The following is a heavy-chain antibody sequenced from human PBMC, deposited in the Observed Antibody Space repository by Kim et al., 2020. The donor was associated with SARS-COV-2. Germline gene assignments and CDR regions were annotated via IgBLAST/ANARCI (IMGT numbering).Heavy chain of an antibody. CDR3: ARSVGY. J-gene: IGHJ4*02. CDR2: QDGTEI. V-gene: IGHV3-7*01. Sequence: QDGTEIYNVDSVKGRFTITRDNAKQTLYLQMNRLRAEVTAVYYCARSVGYWGQGTLVTVSS.